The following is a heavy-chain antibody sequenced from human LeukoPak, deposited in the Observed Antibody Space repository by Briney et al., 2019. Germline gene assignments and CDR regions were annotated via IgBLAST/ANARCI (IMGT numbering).Heavy chain of an antibody. V-gene: IGHV3-23*01. D-gene: IGHD5/OR15-5a*01. CDR2: VSGSGDGT. CDR1: GFTFSSYV. J-gene: IGHJ5*02. CDR3: AKDRQSLPMSWFDP. Sequence: PGGSLRLSCAASGFTFSSYVMTWVRQAPGKGLEWVSGVSGSGDGTYYADSVKGRFTISRDNAKNSLYLQMNSLRAEDTAVYYCAKDRQSLPMSWFDPWGQGTLVTVSS.